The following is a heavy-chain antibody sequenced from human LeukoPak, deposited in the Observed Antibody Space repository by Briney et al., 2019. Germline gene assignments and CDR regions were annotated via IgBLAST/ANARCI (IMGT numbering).Heavy chain of an antibody. D-gene: IGHD3-22*01. CDR1: GGTFSSYA. V-gene: IGHV1-69*01. CDR2: IIPIFGTA. Sequence: SVKVSCKASGGTFSSYAISWVRQAPGQGLEWMGGIIPIFGTANYAQKFQGRVTITADESTSTAYMELSSLRSEDTAVYYCARSPAYYYDSSGYLEVYFDYWGQGTLVTVSS. J-gene: IGHJ4*02. CDR3: ARSPAYYYDSSGYLEVYFDY.